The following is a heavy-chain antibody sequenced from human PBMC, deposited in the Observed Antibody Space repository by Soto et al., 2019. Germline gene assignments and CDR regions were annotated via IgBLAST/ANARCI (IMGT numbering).Heavy chain of an antibody. CDR3: AYDPIFNGGTSTGSAP. CDR1: GGSFSGYY. J-gene: IGHJ5*02. V-gene: IGHV4-34*01. Sequence: SETLSLTCAVYGGSFSGYYWSWIRQPPGKGLEWIGEINHSGSTNYNPSLKSRVTISVDTSKNQFSLKLSSVTAAYTAVHYCAYDPIFNGGTSTGSAPWGEGPLVT. D-gene: IGHD6-19*01. CDR2: INHSGST.